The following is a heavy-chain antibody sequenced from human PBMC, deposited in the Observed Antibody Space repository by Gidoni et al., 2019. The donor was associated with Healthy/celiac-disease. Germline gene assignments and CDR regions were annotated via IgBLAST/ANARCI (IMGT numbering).Heavy chain of an antibody. CDR2: INHSGST. D-gene: IGHD3-10*01. CDR3: ARTPRITMVRGVPNLGGLGYFDY. CDR1: GGSFSGYY. V-gene: IGHV4-34*01. Sequence: QVQLQQWGAGLLKPSETLSLTCAVYGGSFSGYYWSWIRQPPGKGLEWIGEINHSGSTNYNPSLKSRVTISVDTSKNQFSLKLSSVTAADTAVYYCARTPRITMVRGVPNLGGLGYFDYWGQGTLVTVSS. J-gene: IGHJ4*02.